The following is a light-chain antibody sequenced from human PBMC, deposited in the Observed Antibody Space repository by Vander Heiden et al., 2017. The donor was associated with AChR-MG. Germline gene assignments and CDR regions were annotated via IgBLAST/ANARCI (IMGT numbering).Light chain of an antibody. V-gene: IGLV2-11*01. J-gene: IGLJ3*02. Sequence: QSALTQPRSVPASPRQSVTISCTGTSSDVGGYNYVSWYHRHPGKAPKRMIYDVSKRPSGVPDRFSASKSGNTDSLTISGLQAEEEADYYCCSYAGSYTLVFGGGTKLTVL. CDR2: DVS. CDR3: CSYAGSYTLV. CDR1: SSDVGGYNY.